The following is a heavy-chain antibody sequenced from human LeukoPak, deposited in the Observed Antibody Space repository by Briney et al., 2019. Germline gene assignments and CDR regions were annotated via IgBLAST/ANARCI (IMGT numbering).Heavy chain of an antibody. CDR3: VKGEGITMIVVVTSFDY. J-gene: IGHJ4*02. CDR1: GFTFSSYA. CDR2: ITSNGGSA. V-gene: IGHV3-64D*06. D-gene: IGHD3-22*01. Sequence: SGGSLRLSCSASGFTFSSYAMYWVRQAPGKGLEYVSAITSNGGSAYYADSVKGRFTISRDNSRNTLYLQMSSLRADDTAVYYCVKGEGITMIVVVTSFDYWGQGTLVTVSS.